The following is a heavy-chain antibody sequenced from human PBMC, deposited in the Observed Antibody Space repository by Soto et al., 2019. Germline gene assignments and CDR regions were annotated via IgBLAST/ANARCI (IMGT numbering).Heavy chain of an antibody. V-gene: IGHV1-3*01. CDR1: GCTFTSYA. J-gene: IGHJ6*03. Sequence: ASVKVSCKASGCTFTSYAMHWVRQAPGQRLEWMGWINAGNGNTKYSQKFQGRVTITRDTSASTAYMELSSLRSEDTAVYYCARSTAVTHYYYYYYMDVWGKGTTVTVSS. D-gene: IGHD4-17*01. CDR2: INAGNGNT. CDR3: ARSTAVTHYYYYYYMDV.